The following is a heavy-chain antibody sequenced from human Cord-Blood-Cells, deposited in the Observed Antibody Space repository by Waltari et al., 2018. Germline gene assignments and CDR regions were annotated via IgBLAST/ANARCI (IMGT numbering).Heavy chain of an antibody. CDR3: ARDLRLTGARLLDAFDI. D-gene: IGHD7-27*01. CDR2: TYYRSKWYN. CDR1: GDSVSSNSAA. J-gene: IGHJ3*02. V-gene: IGHV6-1*01. Sequence: QVQLQQSGPGLVKPSQTLSLTCAISGDSVSSNSAAWNWIRQSPSRGLEWLGRTYYRSKWYNDYAVAVKSRITINPDTSKNQFSLQLNSVTPEDTAVYYCARDLRLTGARLLDAFDIWGQGTMVTVSS.